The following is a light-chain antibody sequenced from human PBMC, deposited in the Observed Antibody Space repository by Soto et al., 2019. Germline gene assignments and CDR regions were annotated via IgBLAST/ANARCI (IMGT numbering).Light chain of an antibody. Sequence: QSVLTQPPSVSAAPGQKVTISCSGSSSNIGNNYVSWYQQLPGTAPKLLIYDNNKRPSGIPDRFSGSKSGTSATLGSTGLQTGDEADYYCGTWDSRLSAVVFGGGTKVTVL. CDR1: SSNIGNNY. CDR3: GTWDSRLSAVV. CDR2: DNN. J-gene: IGLJ2*01. V-gene: IGLV1-51*01.